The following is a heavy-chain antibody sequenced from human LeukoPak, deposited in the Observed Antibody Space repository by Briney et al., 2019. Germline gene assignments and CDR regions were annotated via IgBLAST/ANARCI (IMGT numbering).Heavy chain of an antibody. V-gene: IGHV4-39*07. J-gene: IGHJ4*02. D-gene: IGHD2-15*01. CDR2: INHSGST. Sequence: SETLSLTCTVSGGSFRSSSYYWSWIRQPPGKGLEWIGEINHSGSTNYNPSLKSRVTISVDTSKNQFSLKLSSVTAADTAVYYCAGFLPNIVVVVAATWPYFDYWGQGTLVTVSS. CDR1: GGSFRSSSYY. CDR3: AGFLPNIVVVVAATWPYFDY.